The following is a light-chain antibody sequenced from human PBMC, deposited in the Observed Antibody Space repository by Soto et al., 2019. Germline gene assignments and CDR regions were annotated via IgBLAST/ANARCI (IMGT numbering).Light chain of an antibody. CDR1: QSISSW. CDR2: DAS. J-gene: IGKJ4*01. V-gene: IGKV1-5*01. CDR3: QQYNSYSYT. Sequence: DIQMTQSPSPLSASVGDRVTITCRASQSISSWLAWYQQKPGKAPKLLIYDASSLESGVPSRFSGSGSGTEFTLTISSLQPDDFATYYCQQYNSYSYTFGGGTKVEIK.